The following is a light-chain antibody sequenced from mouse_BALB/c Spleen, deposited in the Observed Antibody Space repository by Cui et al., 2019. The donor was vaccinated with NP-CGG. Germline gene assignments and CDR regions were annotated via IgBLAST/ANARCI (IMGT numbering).Light chain of an antibody. CDR1: TGAVTTSNY. J-gene: IGLJ1*01. CDR2: GTN. Sequence: QAVVTHESVLTTSPGETVTLTCRSSTGAVTTSNYANWVQEKPDHLFTGLIGGTNNRAPGVPARFSGSLIGDKAALTITGAQIEDEAIYFCALWYSNHWVFGGGTKLTVL. CDR3: ALWYSNHWV. V-gene: IGLV1*01.